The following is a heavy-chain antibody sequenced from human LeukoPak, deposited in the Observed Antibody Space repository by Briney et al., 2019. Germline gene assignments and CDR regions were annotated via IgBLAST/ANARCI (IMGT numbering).Heavy chain of an antibody. D-gene: IGHD4-11*01. CDR3: ARDRIYTNYYLDS. V-gene: IGHV3-21*01. CDR2: ISTGSNYI. CDR1: GFTFDSYS. Sequence: GGSLRLSCAASGFTFDSYSMNWVRRAPGKGLQWVSSISTGSNYIYYADSVKGRFTISRDNAKNSLYLQMNSLRADDTGVYYCARDRIYTNYYLDSWGLGTLVTVSS. J-gene: IGHJ4*02.